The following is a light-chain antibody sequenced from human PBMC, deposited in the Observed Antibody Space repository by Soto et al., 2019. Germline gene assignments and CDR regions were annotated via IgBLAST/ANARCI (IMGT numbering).Light chain of an antibody. V-gene: IGKV1-39*01. Sequence: DIQMTQSPSSLSASVGDRVTITCRASQSISSYLNWYQQKPGKAPKLLIYAASSLQSGVPSRFSGSGSGTDFTLTISSLQPADFATYYCQQSYSTQCTFGQGTKLEIK. CDR1: QSISSY. CDR2: AAS. CDR3: QQSYSTQCT. J-gene: IGKJ2*02.